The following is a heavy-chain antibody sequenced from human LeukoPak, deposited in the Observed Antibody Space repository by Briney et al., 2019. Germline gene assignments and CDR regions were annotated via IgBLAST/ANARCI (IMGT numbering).Heavy chain of an antibody. Sequence: KPGGSLRLSCAASGFTFSTFRVNWVRQPPGKGLEWVSSISSSHIYYADSVRGRFTITRDDAKNSLYLQMNSLRAEDTAVYYCAREPYDSGGGWGQGTLVTVSS. CDR3: AREPYDSGGG. V-gene: IGHV3-21*06. CDR1: GFTFSTFR. CDR2: ISSSHI. J-gene: IGHJ4*02. D-gene: IGHD3-22*01.